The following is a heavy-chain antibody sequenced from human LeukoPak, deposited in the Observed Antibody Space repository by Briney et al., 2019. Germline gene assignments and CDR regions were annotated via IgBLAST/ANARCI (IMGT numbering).Heavy chain of an antibody. CDR2: INPNSGCT. CDR1: GYTFTGYY. D-gene: IGHD3-9*01. J-gene: IGHJ4*02. Sequence: GASVKVSCKASGYTFTGYYMHWVRQAPGQGLAWMGWINPNSGCTNYAQKYEGRVTMTRDTSIHTAYLELSRLTSDDTAVYYFARGRPYYDILTVFPFDYWGQGTLVTVSS. V-gene: IGHV1-2*02. CDR3: ARGRPYYDILTVFPFDY.